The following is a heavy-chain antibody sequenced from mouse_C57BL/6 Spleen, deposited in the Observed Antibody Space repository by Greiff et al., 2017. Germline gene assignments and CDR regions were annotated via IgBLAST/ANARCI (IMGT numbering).Heavy chain of an antibody. J-gene: IGHJ2*01. V-gene: IGHV1-69*01. D-gene: IGHD3-2*02. CDR1: GYTFTSYW. CDR2: IDPSDSYT. CDR3: ARGAQATLDY. Sequence: QVQLQQPGAELVMPGASVKLSCKASGYTFTSYWMHWVKQRPGQGLEWIGEIDPSDSYTNYNQKFKGKSTLTVDKSSSTAYMQLSSLTSEDSAVXYCARGAQATLDYWGQGTTLTVSS.